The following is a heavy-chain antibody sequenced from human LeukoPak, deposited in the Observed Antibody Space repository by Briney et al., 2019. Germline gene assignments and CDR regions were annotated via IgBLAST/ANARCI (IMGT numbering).Heavy chain of an antibody. V-gene: IGHV3-48*04. CDR1: GFTFDDYG. CDR3: AKGPAMVRGTFDP. D-gene: IGHD3-10*01. CDR2: ISSSGSTI. J-gene: IGHJ5*02. Sequence: GGSLRLSCAASGFTFDDYGMNWVRQAPGKGLEWVSYISSSGSTIYYADSVKGRFTISRDNAKNSLYLQMNSLRAEDTAVYYCAKGPAMVRGTFDPWGQGTLVTVSS.